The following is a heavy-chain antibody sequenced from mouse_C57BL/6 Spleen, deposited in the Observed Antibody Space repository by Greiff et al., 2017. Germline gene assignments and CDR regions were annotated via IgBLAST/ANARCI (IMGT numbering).Heavy chain of an antibody. CDR1: GFTIKDYY. D-gene: IGHD1-1*01. CDR2: IDPRGGEP. V-gene: IGHV14-2*01. CDR3: ARGNLESSRGAD. J-gene: IGHJ3*01. Sequence: EVQLQQSGAELVKPGASVKLSCTASGFTIKDYYMHWVQQRTEQGLAWIGRIDPRGGEPNYAPKFPGKATIPADTSSNTAYLQLSSLTSEDTAVYYCARGNLESSRGADWGQGTLVTVSA.